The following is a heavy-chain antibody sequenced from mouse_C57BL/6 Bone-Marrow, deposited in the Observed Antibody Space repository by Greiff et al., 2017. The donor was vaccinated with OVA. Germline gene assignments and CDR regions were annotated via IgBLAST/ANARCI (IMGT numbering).Heavy chain of an antibody. CDR2: IDPEDGDT. D-gene: IGHD1-1*01. V-gene: IGHV14-1*01. J-gene: IGHJ2*01. CDR3: IKREAITTVVAGFDY. CDR1: GFNINDSY. Sequence: VQLQQSGAELVRPGASVKLSCTASGFNINDSYMHWVKQRPEQGLEWIGRIDPEDGDTEYAPKFQGKATMTADTSSNTAYLQLSSLTSEDTAVYYCIKREAITTVVAGFDYWGQGTTLTVSS.